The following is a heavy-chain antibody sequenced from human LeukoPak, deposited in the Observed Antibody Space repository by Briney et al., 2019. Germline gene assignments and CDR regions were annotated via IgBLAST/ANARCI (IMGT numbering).Heavy chain of an antibody. D-gene: IGHD3-22*01. V-gene: IGHV3-23*01. Sequence: GGSLRLSCAVSGITLSNYGMSWVHQAPGKGLEWVAGISDSGGRTNYADSAKGRFTISRDNPKNTLYLQMNSLRAEDTAVYFCAKRGVVIRVILVGFHKEAYYFDSWGQGALVTVSS. J-gene: IGHJ4*02. CDR2: ISDSGGRT. CDR3: AKRGVVIRVILVGFHKEAYYFDS. CDR1: GITLSNYG.